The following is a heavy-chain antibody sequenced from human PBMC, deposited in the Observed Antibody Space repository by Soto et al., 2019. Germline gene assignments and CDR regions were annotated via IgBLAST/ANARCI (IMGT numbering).Heavy chain of an antibody. J-gene: IGHJ3*02. CDR2: VTADGGT. CDR1: GFTVSSHA. Sequence: EVQVLESGGGLVQPGGSLRLPCEGSGFTVSSHAMTWIRQAPGKGPEWVSTVTADGGTYYADSVKGRFARSRDTSENSLYLQMNSLGAEDTAAYYCAPHVSCSGGSCQYDAFAIRGQGTMVTVSS. D-gene: IGHD2-15*01. V-gene: IGHV3-23*01. CDR3: APHVSCSGGSCQYDAFAI.